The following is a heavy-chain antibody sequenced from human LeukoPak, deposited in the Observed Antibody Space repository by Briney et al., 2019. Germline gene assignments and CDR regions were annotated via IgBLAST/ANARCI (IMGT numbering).Heavy chain of an antibody. Sequence: PGGSLRLSCAASGFTFSSYTMSWVRQAPGKGLEWVSTITTSDGNTYYADSVKGRFTASRDNSKTTLFLQMNSLRAEDTAVYYCAKDGGLWVSAHWGDSWGRGTLVTVSS. D-gene: IGHD7-27*01. CDR2: ITTSDGNT. V-gene: IGHV3-23*01. J-gene: IGHJ4*02. CDR3: AKDGGLWVSAHWGDS. CDR1: GFTFSSYT.